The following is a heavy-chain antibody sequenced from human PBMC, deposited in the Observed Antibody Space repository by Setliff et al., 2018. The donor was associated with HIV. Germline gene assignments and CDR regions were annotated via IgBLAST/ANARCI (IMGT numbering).Heavy chain of an antibody. CDR2: IVVGSGKT. CDR1: GFTFSASG. D-gene: IGHD5-12*01. CDR3: AADLFAGWLPDY. Sequence: SVKVSCKASGFTFSASGVQWVRQARGQRPEWMGWIVVGSGKTEYAPKFRERVTISRDMSASTAYMELSSLRSDDTAVYYCAADLFAGWLPDYWGQGTLVTVSS. V-gene: IGHV1-58*01. J-gene: IGHJ4*02.